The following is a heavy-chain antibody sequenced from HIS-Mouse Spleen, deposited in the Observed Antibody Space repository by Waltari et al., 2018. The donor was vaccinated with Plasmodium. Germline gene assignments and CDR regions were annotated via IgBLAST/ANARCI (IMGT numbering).Heavy chain of an antibody. CDR2: INHSGST. Sequence: QVQLQPWGAGLLKPSETLSLTCAVYGGSFSGYYWRWIRQPQGKGLEWIGEINHSGSTNYNPSLKSRVTISVDTSKNQFSLKLSSVTAADTAVYYCASSGSGSYYYWGQGTLVTVSS. CDR1: GGSFSGYY. CDR3: ASSGSGSYYY. V-gene: IGHV4-34*01. D-gene: IGHD3-10*01. J-gene: IGHJ4*02.